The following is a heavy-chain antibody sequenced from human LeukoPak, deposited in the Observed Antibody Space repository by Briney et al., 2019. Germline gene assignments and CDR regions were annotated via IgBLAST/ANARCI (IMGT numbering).Heavy chain of an antibody. CDR1: GGSISSYY. CDR2: IYTSGST. J-gene: IGHJ5*02. D-gene: IGHD2-2*01. Sequence: PSETLSLTCTVSGGSISSYYWSWIRQPAGKGMEWIGRIYTSGSTNYNPSLKSRVTISVDKSENQFSLKLSSVTAADTAVYYCARGLASIYCSSTSCPHAGFDPWGQGTLVTVSS. CDR3: ARGLASIYCSSTSCPHAGFDP. V-gene: IGHV4-4*07.